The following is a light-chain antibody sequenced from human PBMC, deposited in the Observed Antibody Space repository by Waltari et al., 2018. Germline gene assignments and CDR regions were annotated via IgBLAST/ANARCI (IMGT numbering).Light chain of an antibody. CDR1: QSVSSSY. J-gene: IGKJ1*01. Sequence: ENALTPSPGTLTFSPGERATHSCRASQSVSSSYLAWYQQKPCQAPRLLIYGASSRATGIPDRFSGSGSGTDFTLTISRLEPEDFAVYYCQQYGSSPRKTFGQGTKVEIK. CDR2: GAS. V-gene: IGKV3-20*01. CDR3: QQYGSSPRKT.